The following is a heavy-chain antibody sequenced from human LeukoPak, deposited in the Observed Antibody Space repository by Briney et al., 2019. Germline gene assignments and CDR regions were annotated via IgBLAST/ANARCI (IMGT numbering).Heavy chain of an antibody. CDR1: GFTFSSYA. Sequence: GGSLRLSCAASGFTFSSYAMSWVRQAPGKGLEWVSAISGSGGSTYYADSVKGRFTISRDNSKNTLYLQMNSLRAEDTAVYYCAKDGGIQLWSHYYYYYMDVWGKGTTVTVPS. J-gene: IGHJ6*03. CDR3: AKDGGIQLWSHYYYYYMDV. V-gene: IGHV3-23*01. CDR2: ISGSGGST. D-gene: IGHD5-18*01.